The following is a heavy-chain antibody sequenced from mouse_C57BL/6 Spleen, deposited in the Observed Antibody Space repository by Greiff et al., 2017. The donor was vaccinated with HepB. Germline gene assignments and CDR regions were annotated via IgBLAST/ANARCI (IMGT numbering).Heavy chain of an antibody. J-gene: IGHJ2*01. CDR1: GYTFTSYW. CDR3: ARGAGTGRNYFDY. CDR2: IDPSDSYT. D-gene: IGHD4-1*01. V-gene: IGHV1-69*01. Sequence: QVQLQQPGAELVMPGASVKLSCKASGYTFTSYWMHWVKQRPGQGLEWIGEIDPSDSYTNYNHKFQGKSTLTVDKSSSTAYMQRSSLTSEDAAVYYCARGAGTGRNYFDYWGQGTTRTVAS.